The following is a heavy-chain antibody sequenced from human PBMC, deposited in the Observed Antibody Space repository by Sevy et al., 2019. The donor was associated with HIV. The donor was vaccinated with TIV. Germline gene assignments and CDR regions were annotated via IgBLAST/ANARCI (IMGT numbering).Heavy chain of an antibody. J-gene: IGHJ4*02. D-gene: IGHD6-19*01. CDR1: GFTFSSYG. Sequence: GGSLRLSCAASGFTFSSYGMHWVRQAPGKGLEWVAVISYDGSNKYYADSVKGRFTISRDNSKNTLNLQMNSLRDEDTAVYYCAKDRYRMRYSSGIDYWGQGTLVTVSS. CDR2: ISYDGSNK. CDR3: AKDRYRMRYSSGIDY. V-gene: IGHV3-30*18.